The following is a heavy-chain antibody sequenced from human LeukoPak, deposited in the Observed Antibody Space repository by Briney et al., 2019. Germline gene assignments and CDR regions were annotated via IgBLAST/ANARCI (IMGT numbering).Heavy chain of an antibody. J-gene: IGHJ4*02. CDR2: ITGRGANT. CDR1: GFTFSSYA. CDR3: AKVGYGSGTHYRFGYFDN. D-gene: IGHD3-10*01. V-gene: IGHV3-23*01. Sequence: GGSLRLSCAASGFTFSSYAMSWVRQAPGKGLEWVSSITGRGANTDDADSVKGRFTISTDNAKNMLYLQMSSLIVEDTAVYYCAKVGYGSGTHYRFGYFDNWGQGTPVTVSS.